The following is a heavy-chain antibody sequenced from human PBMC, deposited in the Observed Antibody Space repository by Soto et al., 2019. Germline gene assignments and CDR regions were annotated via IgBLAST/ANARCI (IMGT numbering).Heavy chain of an antibody. J-gene: IGHJ6*02. CDR2: IYYSGST. D-gene: IGHD3-3*01. Sequence: SETLSLTCTVSGGSISSGGYYWSWIRQHPGKGLEWIGYIYYSGSTYYNPSLKSRVTISVDTSKNQFSLKLSSVTAADTAVYYCARVITIFGVARYGMDVWGQGTTVTVSS. CDR1: GGSISSGGYY. V-gene: IGHV4-31*03. CDR3: ARVITIFGVARYGMDV.